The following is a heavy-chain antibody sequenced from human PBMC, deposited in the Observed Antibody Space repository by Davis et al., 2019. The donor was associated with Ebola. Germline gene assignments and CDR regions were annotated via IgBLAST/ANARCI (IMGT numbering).Heavy chain of an antibody. J-gene: IGHJ4*02. V-gene: IGHV3-48*03. CDR2: ISGSATST. CDR3: ARDAFSLSRYDTEDH. CDR1: GFTFYRYE. Sequence: GESLKISCAASGFTFYRYEMNWVRQAPGKGLEWVSYISGSATSTFYADSVKGRFTISRDNARDSLYLQIDSLRVEATAIYYCARDAFSLSRYDTEDHWGQGTLVTVSS. D-gene: IGHD3-9*01.